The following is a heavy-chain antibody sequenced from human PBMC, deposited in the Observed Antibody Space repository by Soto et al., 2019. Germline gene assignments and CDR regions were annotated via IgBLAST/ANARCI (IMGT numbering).Heavy chain of an antibody. V-gene: IGHV5-51*01. D-gene: IGHD6-13*01. J-gene: IGHJ6*03. CDR1: GYSFTSYW. CDR2: IYPGDSDT. Sequence: PGESLKISCKGSGYSFTSYWIGWVRQMPGKGLEWMGIIYPGDSDTRYSPSFQGQVTISADKSISTAYLQWSSLKASDTAMYYCARLESSSWYFGYYYMDVWGKGTTVTVSS. CDR3: ARLESSSWYFGYYYMDV.